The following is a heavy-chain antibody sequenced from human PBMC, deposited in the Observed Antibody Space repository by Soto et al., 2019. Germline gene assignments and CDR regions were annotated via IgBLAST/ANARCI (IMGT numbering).Heavy chain of an antibody. Sequence: SETLSLTCTVSGGSISSYYWSWIRQPPGKGLEWIGYIYYSGSTNYNPSLKSRVTISVDTSKNQFSLKLSSVTAADTAVYYCARTKNVLLWFGESLWFDPWGQGTLVTVSS. CDR3: ARTKNVLLWFGESLWFDP. CDR2: IYYSGST. V-gene: IGHV4-59*01. J-gene: IGHJ5*02. CDR1: GGSISSYY. D-gene: IGHD3-10*01.